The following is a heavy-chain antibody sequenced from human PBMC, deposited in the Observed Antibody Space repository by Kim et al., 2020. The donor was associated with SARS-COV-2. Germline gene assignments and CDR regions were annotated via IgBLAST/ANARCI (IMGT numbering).Heavy chain of an antibody. J-gene: IGHJ4*02. Sequence: GGSLRLSCAASGFTFNTYGMHWVRQAPGKGLEWVAVISYDGSKKYYADSVKGRFTISRDNSKNTLYLQMNSLRIEDTAVYYCAKSFSGSYFGYDYWGQVTMVTVSS. CDR1: GFTFNTYG. CDR2: ISYDGSKK. V-gene: IGHV3-30*18. D-gene: IGHD1-26*01. CDR3: AKSFSGSYFGYDY.